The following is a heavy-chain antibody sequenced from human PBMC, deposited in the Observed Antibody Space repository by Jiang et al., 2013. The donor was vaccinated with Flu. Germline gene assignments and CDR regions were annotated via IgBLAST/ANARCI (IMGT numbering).Heavy chain of an antibody. Sequence: QLLESGGGVVQPGESLRLSCVASGFTFSNYGMHWIRQAPGKGLEWVAFLRYDGSNENYVDSVKGRFTISRDNSKNTLYLQMNSLRAEDTAVYYCATTTGGYWGQGTLVTVSS. J-gene: IGHJ4*02. D-gene: IGHD2-8*02. V-gene: IGHV3-30*02. CDR3: ATTTGGY. CDR1: GFTFSNYG. CDR2: LRYDGSNE.